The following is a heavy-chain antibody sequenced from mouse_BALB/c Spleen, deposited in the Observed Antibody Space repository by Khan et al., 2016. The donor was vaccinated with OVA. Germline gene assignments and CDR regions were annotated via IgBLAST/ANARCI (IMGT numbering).Heavy chain of an antibody. V-gene: IGHV1S136*01. CDR3: ARGMGLLRGALDF. CDR2: INPNNDDT. D-gene: IGHD2-3*01. CDR1: GYTFTTYI. J-gene: IGHJ4*01. Sequence: VQLQQSGPELVKPGASVKMSCKASGYTFTTYIIHWVKQKPGQGLEWIGYINPNNDDTKYNEKFKDKATLTSDKSSTTAYMEFSSLTSEDSAVYYCARGMGLLRGALDFWGQGTSVTVFS.